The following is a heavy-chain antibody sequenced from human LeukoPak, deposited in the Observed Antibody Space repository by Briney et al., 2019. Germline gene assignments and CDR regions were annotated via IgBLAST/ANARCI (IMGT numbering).Heavy chain of an antibody. V-gene: IGHV1-46*01. J-gene: IGHJ4*02. D-gene: IGHD2-15*01. Sequence: ASVKVSCKASGYTFTSYYMHWVRQAPGQGLEWMGIISPSGGSTSYAQKIQGRVTMTTDTSTSTAYMELRSLRSDDTAVYYCARDCIGCHGFDYWGQGTLVTVSS. CDR1: GYTFTSYY. CDR3: ARDCIGCHGFDY. CDR2: ISPSGGST.